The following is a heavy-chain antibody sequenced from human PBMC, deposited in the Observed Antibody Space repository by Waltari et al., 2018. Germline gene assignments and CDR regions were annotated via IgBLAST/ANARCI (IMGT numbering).Heavy chain of an antibody. CDR3: AREVASIYYYDSGGYYYFDY. Sequence: QVQLQESGPGLVKPSETLSLTCIVSGGSVSSDSYYWSWIRQPPGKGLEWIGYIYYSGGTNYNPTLKSRVTVSVDTSRNQFSLKLSSVTAADTAVYYCAREVASIYYYDSGGYYYFDYWGQGTLVTVSS. CDR1: GGSVSSDSYY. V-gene: IGHV4-61*01. J-gene: IGHJ4*02. CDR2: IYYSGGT. D-gene: IGHD3-22*01.